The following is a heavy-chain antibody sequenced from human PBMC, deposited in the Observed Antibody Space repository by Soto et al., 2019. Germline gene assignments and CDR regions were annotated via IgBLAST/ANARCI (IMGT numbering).Heavy chain of an antibody. CDR3: ASPKIAFYNWFDP. J-gene: IGHJ5*02. Sequence: SETLSLTCTVSGCSISSSSYYWGWIRQPPGKGLEWIGSIYYSGSTHYNPSLKSRVTISVDTSKNQFSLKLSSVTAADTAVYYCASPKIAFYNWFDPWGQGTLVTVSS. CDR1: GCSISSSSYY. D-gene: IGHD3-3*02. CDR2: IYYSGST. V-gene: IGHV4-39*01.